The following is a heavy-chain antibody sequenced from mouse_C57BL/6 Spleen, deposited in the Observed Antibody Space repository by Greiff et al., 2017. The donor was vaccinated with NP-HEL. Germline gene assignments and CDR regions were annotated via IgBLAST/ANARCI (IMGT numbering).Heavy chain of an antibody. CDR2: IDPSDSYT. Sequence: QVQLQQPGAELVRPGTSVKLSCKASGYTFTSYWMHWVKQRPGQGLEWIGVIDPSDSYTNYNQKFKGKATLTVDTSSSTAYMQLSSLTSEDSAVYYCASEGYYYGSSCGFACWGQGTLVTVSA. J-gene: IGHJ3*01. V-gene: IGHV1-59*01. CDR3: ASEGYYYGSSCGFAC. D-gene: IGHD1-1*01. CDR1: GYTFTSYW.